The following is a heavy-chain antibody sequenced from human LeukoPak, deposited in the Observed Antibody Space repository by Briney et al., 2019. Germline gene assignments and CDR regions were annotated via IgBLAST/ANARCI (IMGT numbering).Heavy chain of an antibody. J-gene: IGHJ4*02. CDR2: IYYSGST. CDR1: GGSFSSYY. D-gene: IGHD5-12*01. V-gene: IGHV4-59*08. Sequence: SETLSLTCAVYGGSFSSYYWSWIRQPPGKGLEWIGYIYYSGSTNYNPSLKSRVTISVDTSKNQFSLKLSSVTAADTAVYYCASADSGYDWPYFDYWGQGTLVTVSS. CDR3: ASADSGYDWPYFDY.